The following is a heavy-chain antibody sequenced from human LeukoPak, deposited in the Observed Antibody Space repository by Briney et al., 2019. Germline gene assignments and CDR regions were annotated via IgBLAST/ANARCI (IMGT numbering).Heavy chain of an antibody. Sequence: SETLSLTCTVSGGSISSGSYYWSWIRQPARKGLEWIGRIYTSGSTNYNPSLKSRVTISVDTSKNQFSLKLSSVTAADTAVYYCARAKGYCSGGSCYSDAFDIWGQGTMVTVSS. J-gene: IGHJ3*02. CDR3: ARAKGYCSGGSCYSDAFDI. D-gene: IGHD2-15*01. CDR2: IYTSGST. V-gene: IGHV4-61*02. CDR1: GGSISSGSYY.